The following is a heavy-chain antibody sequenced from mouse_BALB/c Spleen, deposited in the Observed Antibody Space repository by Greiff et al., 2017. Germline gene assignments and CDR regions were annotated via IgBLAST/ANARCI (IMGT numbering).Heavy chain of an antibody. Sequence: EVQVVESGGDLVKPGGSLKLSCAASGFTFSSYGMSWVRQTPEKGLEWVATISNGGSYTYYPDSVKGRFTISSDNAKNTLYLQMSSLKPEDTAMYYCARQGDGCGFAYWGQGTLVTVSA. CDR1: GFTFSSYG. CDR2: ISNGGSYT. J-gene: IGHJ3*01. CDR3: ARQGDGCGFAY. V-gene: IGHV5-6*01. D-gene: IGHD2-3*01.